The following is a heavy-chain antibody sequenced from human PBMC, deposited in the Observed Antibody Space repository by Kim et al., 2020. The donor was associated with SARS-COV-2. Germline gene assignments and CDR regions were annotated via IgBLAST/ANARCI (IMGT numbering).Heavy chain of an antibody. Sequence: YNPSLKSRVTLSVDTSKNQFALKLTAVTAADKVVYYCASRTQSSTWYFDYWGQGTLVTVSS. J-gene: IGHJ4*02. D-gene: IGHD6-13*01. V-gene: IGHV4-39*01. CDR3: ASRTQSSTWYFDY.